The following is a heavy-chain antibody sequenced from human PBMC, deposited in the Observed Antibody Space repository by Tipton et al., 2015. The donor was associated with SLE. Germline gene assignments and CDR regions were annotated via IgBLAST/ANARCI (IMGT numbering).Heavy chain of an antibody. D-gene: IGHD6-6*01. CDR1: GFTFSNYA. CDR2: ISYDGSNK. Sequence: SLRLSCAASGFTFSNYAMHWVRQAPDKGLEWVAIISYDGSNKYYADSVKGRFTISRDNSKNTLYLQMNSLGAEDTAVYYCARSLLAQLDYGMDVWGQGTTVTVSS. J-gene: IGHJ6*02. CDR3: ARSLLAQLDYGMDV. V-gene: IGHV3-30*04.